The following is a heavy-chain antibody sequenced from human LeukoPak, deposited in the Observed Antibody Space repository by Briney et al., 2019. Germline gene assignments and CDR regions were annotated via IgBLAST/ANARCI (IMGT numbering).Heavy chain of an antibody. V-gene: IGHV4-34*01. J-gene: IGHJ4*02. CDR1: GGSFSGYY. Sequence: PSETLSLTCAVYGGSFSGYYWSWIRQPPGEGLEWIGEINHSGSTNYNPSLKSRVTISVDTSKNQFSLKLSSVTAADTAVYYCAHSPARGVQSAYWGQGTLVTVSS. CDR2: INHSGST. CDR3: AHSPARGVQSAY. D-gene: IGHD2-15*01.